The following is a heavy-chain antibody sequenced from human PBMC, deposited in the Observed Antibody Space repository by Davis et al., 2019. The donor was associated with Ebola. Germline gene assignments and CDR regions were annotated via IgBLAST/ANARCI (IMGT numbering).Heavy chain of an antibody. Sequence: GESLKISCAASGFTFSSYEMNWVRQAPGKGLEWVSYISSSGSTIYYADSVKGRFTISRDNAKNSLYLQMNSLRAEDTAVYYCAREKVAAAGTYYYYGMDVWGQGTTVTVSS. V-gene: IGHV3-48*03. J-gene: IGHJ6*02. CDR1: GFTFSSYE. D-gene: IGHD6-13*01. CDR3: AREKVAAAGTYYYYGMDV. CDR2: ISSSGSTI.